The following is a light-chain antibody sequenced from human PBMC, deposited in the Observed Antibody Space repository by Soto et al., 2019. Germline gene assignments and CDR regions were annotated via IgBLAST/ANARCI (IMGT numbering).Light chain of an antibody. V-gene: IGLV2-14*03. CDR1: SSDVGTYIY. J-gene: IGLJ2*01. CDR3: SSYTSSSTLL. CDR2: DVS. Sequence: QSALTQPASVSGSPGQSITISCTGTSSDVGTYIYVSWYQHHPGKAPKLMIYDVSNRPSGVSNRFSGSKSGNTASLTISGLQAEDEADYYCSSYTSSSTLLFGGGTKLTVL.